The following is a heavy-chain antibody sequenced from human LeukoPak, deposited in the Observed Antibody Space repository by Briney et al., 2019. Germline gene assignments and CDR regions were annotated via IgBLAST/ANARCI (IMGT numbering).Heavy chain of an antibody. J-gene: IGHJ3*02. D-gene: IGHD6-19*01. Sequence: GGSLRLSCAASGFTVSGNYMSWVRQAPGKGLEWVSGISWNSGSIGYADSVKGRFTISRDNAKNSLYLQMNSLRAEDTALYYCAKDRGSSGWERYNAFDIWGQGTMVTVSS. CDR2: ISWNSGSI. V-gene: IGHV3-9*01. CDR3: AKDRGSSGWERYNAFDI. CDR1: GFTVSGNY.